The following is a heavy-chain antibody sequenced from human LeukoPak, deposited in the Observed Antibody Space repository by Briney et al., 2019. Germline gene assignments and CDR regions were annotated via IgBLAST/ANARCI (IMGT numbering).Heavy chain of an antibody. Sequence: GGSLRLSCATSGFTFSNYEMNWVRQTPGKGLEWVSYISDNGRTSYYADSVKGRFTISRDNAKNSLYLQMNSLRAEDTAVYYCARDMTTVKYWYFDLWGRGTLVTVSS. CDR3: ARDMTTVKYWYFDL. D-gene: IGHD4-17*01. J-gene: IGHJ2*01. CDR1: GFTFSNYE. CDR2: ISDNGRTS. V-gene: IGHV3-48*03.